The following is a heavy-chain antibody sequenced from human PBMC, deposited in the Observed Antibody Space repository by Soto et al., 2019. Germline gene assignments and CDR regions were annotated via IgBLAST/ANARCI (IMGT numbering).Heavy chain of an antibody. CDR3: ARMQCRELHHYYYYYYMDV. Sequence: QVTLKESGPVLVKPTEPLTLTCTVSGFSLSNARMGVSWIRQPPGKALEWLAHIFSNDEKSYSTSLKSRLTISKDTSKSQVVLTMTNMDPVDTATYYCARMQCRELHHYYYYYYMDVWGKGTTVTVSS. D-gene: IGHD1-7*01. V-gene: IGHV2-26*01. CDR2: IFSNDEK. CDR1: GFSLSNARMG. J-gene: IGHJ6*03.